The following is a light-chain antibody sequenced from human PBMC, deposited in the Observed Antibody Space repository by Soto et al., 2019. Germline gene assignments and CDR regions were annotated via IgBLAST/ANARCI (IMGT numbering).Light chain of an antibody. V-gene: IGKV3-11*01. CDR3: QQRGNWIT. CDR2: DAS. CDR1: QSVSNY. Sequence: EIVLTQSPAALSLSPGERATLSCRASQSVSNYLAWYQQKPGQAPRLLIYDASNRDTGLPARFSGSGSGTDFRLTISSLEPEDFAFYYCQQRGNWITFGQGTRLEIK. J-gene: IGKJ5*01.